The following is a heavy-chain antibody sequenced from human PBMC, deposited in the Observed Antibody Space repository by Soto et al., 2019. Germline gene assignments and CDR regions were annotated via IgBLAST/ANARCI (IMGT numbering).Heavy chain of an antibody. CDR2: SHQSGNT. V-gene: IGHV4-4*02. D-gene: IGHD6-13*01. Sequence: QVQLQESGPGLMKPSGTLSLTCAVSGVSISSHDWWTWVRQPPGKGLEWIGESHQSGNTNYNSSLESRVTISVDKSRNPLSLKLTSVTVADTAVYYCATRDSGRFYWGPGNLVTVSS. CDR3: ATRDSGRFY. CDR1: GVSISSHDW. J-gene: IGHJ4*02.